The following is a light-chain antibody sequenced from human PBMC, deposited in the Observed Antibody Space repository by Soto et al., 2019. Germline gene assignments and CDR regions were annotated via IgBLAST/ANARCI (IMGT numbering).Light chain of an antibody. CDR3: QQYGSSPAT. Sequence: ETVLTQSPGTLSLSPGERATLSCRASQSVSSSYLAWYQQKPGQAPRLLIHGTSSRATGIPDRFSGSGSGTDFTLTITRLEPEDFAVYYCQQYGSSPATFGQGTKVDIK. CDR1: QSVSSSY. J-gene: IGKJ1*01. CDR2: GTS. V-gene: IGKV3-20*01.